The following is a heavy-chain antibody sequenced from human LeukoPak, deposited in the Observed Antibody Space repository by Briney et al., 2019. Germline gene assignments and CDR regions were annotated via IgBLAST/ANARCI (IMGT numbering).Heavy chain of an antibody. J-gene: IGHJ6*03. CDR2: MNPNSGNT. Sequence: ASVKVSCKASGYTFTSYDINWVRQATGQGLEWMGWMNPNSGNTGYAQKFQGRVTMTRNTSISTAYMELSSLRSEDTAVYYCARGPYCSGGSCYPLRYYYYMDVSGKGTTATVSS. CDR1: GYTFTSYD. D-gene: IGHD2-15*01. CDR3: ARGPYCSGGSCYPLRYYYYMDV. V-gene: IGHV1-8*01.